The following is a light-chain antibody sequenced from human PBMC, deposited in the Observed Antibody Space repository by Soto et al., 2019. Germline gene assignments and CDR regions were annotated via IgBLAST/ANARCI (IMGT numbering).Light chain of an antibody. V-gene: IGLV1-40*01. Sequence: QSVLTQPPSVSGAPGQRVTISCTGSSSNIGAGYDVHWYQRLPGTAPKLLIRDNINRPSGVPDRFSGSKSGTSASLTITGLQVEDEADYYCQSFDNSLSVLFGGGTKLTVL. J-gene: IGLJ2*01. CDR3: QSFDNSLSVL. CDR2: DNI. CDR1: SSNIGAGYD.